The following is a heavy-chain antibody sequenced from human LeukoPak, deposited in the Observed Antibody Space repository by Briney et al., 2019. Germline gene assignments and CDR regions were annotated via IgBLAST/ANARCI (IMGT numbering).Heavy chain of an antibody. CDR2: ISGSGGST. Sequence: GGSLRLSCAASGFTFSSYEMNWVRQAPGKGLEWVSAISGSGGSTFYADSVKGRFTISRDNSKNTLYLQMNSLRAEDTAVYSCATARRSTVVTLFGYWGQGTLVTVSS. V-gene: IGHV3-23*01. CDR3: ATARRSTVVTLFGY. D-gene: IGHD4-23*01. J-gene: IGHJ4*02. CDR1: GFTFSSYE.